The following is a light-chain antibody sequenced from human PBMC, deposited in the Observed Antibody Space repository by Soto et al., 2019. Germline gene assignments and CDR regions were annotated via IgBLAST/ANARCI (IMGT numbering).Light chain of an antibody. CDR2: GNS. CDR1: SSNIGAAYE. V-gene: IGLV1-40*01. Sequence: QSVLTQPPSVSGAPGQRVTISCTGSSSNIGAAYEVNWYQQPPGMAPKLLVYGNSNRPSGVPDRFSGSKSGTSASLGITGLQAEDEADYYCQSYDSRLSGYVFGTGTKVTVL. CDR3: QSYDSRLSGYV. J-gene: IGLJ1*01.